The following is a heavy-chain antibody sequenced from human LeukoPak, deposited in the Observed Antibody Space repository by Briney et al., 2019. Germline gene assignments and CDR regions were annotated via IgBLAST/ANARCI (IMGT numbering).Heavy chain of an antibody. J-gene: IGHJ4*02. Sequence: SVKVSCKASGGAFSSYAISWVRQAPGQGLEWMGRIIPILGIANYAQKFQGRVTITADKSTSTAYMELSSLRSEDTAVYYCARERVVVVPAAMAIPLDYWGQGTLVTVSS. D-gene: IGHD2-2*01. CDR3: ARERVVVVPAAMAIPLDY. V-gene: IGHV1-69*04. CDR2: IIPILGIA. CDR1: GGAFSSYA.